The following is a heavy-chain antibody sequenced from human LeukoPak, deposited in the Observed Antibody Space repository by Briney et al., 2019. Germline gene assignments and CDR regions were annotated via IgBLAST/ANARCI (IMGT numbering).Heavy chain of an antibody. CDR3: AELGITMIGGV. J-gene: IGHJ6*04. Sequence: GGSLRLSCAASGFTFDNYAMHWVRQAPGKGLEWVSGITWNSGSIAYADSVRGRFTISRDNAKNSLYLQMNSLRAEDTAVYYCAELGITMIGGVWGKGTTVTISS. CDR1: GFTFDNYA. CDR2: ITWNSGSI. D-gene: IGHD3-10*02. V-gene: IGHV3-9*01.